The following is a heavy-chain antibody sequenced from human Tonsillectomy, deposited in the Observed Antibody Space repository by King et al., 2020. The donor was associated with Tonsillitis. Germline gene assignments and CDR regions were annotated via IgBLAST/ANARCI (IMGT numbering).Heavy chain of an antibody. D-gene: IGHD5-24*01. Sequence: QLQESGPGLVKPSETLSLTCTVSGGSISSSNYYWGWIRQPPGKGLERIGSIYYSGSTYYNPSLKSRVTISVDTSKNQFSLKLSSVTAADTAVYYCASPEIDAFDIWGQGTMVTVSS. J-gene: IGHJ3*02. CDR2: IYYSGST. V-gene: IGHV4-39*01. CDR1: GGSISSSNYY. CDR3: ASPEIDAFDI.